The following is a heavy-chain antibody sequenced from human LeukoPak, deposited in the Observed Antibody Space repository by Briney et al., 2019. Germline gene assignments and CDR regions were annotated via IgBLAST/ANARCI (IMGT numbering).Heavy chain of an antibody. Sequence: KPSETLSLTCTVSGGSISSSSYYWGWIRQPPGKGLEWIGSIYYSGSTYYNPSLKSRVTISVDTSKNQFSLKLSSVTAADTAVYYCARARHRPVERGVINWFDPWGQGTLVTVSS. CDR1: GGSISSSSYY. J-gene: IGHJ5*02. D-gene: IGHD3-10*01. CDR3: ARARHRPVERGVINWFDP. V-gene: IGHV4-39*07. CDR2: IYYSGST.